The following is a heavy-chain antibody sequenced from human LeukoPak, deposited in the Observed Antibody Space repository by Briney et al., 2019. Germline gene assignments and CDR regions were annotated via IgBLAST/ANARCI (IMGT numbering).Heavy chain of an antibody. D-gene: IGHD3-10*01. Sequence: SETLSLTCAVYGGSFSGYYWSWIRQPPGKGLEWIGEINYSGSTNYNPSLKSRVTISVDTSKNQFSLKLSSVTAADTAVYYCARGNYYGSGSYYYYYGMDVWGKGTTVTVSS. CDR1: GGSFSGYY. CDR3: ARGNYYGSGSYYYYYGMDV. J-gene: IGHJ6*04. V-gene: IGHV4-34*01. CDR2: INYSGST.